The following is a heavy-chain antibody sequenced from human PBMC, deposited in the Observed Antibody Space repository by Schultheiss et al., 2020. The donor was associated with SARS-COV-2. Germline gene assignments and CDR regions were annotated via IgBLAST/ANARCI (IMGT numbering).Heavy chain of an antibody. CDR2: VYYTGST. D-gene: IGHD4-11*01. V-gene: IGHV4-61*05. Sequence: SETLSLTCTVSGGSISSSSYYWGWIRQPPGKGLEWIGYVYYTGSTKYNPSLKSRVTISVDTSKNQFSLKLSSVTAADTAVYYCARVMRTVTTVRWFDPWGQGTLVTVSS. J-gene: IGHJ5*02. CDR1: GGSISSSSYY. CDR3: ARVMRTVTTVRWFDP.